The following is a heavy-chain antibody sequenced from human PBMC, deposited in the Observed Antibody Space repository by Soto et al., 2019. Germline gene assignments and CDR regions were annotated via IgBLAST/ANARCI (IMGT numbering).Heavy chain of an antibody. CDR2: IIPIFGTA. CDR1: GGTFSSYA. Sequence: SVKVSCKASGGTFSSYAISWVRQAPGQGLEWMGGIIPIFGTANYAQKFQGRVTITADESTSTAYMELSSLRSEDTAVYYCSSAVVVVAATHSYGMDVWGQGTTVTVSS. J-gene: IGHJ6*02. D-gene: IGHD2-15*01. V-gene: IGHV1-69*13. CDR3: SSAVVVVAATHSYGMDV.